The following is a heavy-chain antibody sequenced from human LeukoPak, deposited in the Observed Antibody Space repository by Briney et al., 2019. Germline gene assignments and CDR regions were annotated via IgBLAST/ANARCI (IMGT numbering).Heavy chain of an antibody. V-gene: IGHV5-10-1*01. Sequence: GESLKISCKGPGYSFTNYWITWVRQTPGKGLEWMGTIDASDSYTNYSPSFQGHVTISVDKSISTAYLQWSSLKASDTAMYYCARHSSGSSWLDPWGQGTPVTASS. CDR1: GYSFTNYW. J-gene: IGHJ5*02. CDR2: IDASDSYT. D-gene: IGHD1-26*01. CDR3: ARHSSGSSWLDP.